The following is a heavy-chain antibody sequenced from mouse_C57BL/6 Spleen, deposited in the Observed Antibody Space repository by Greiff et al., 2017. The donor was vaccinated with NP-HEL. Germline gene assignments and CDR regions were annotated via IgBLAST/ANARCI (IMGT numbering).Heavy chain of an antibody. CDR1: GFNIKDDY. J-gene: IGHJ3*01. CDR2: IDPETGDT. V-gene: IGHV14-4*01. CDR3: TQRGFAY. Sequence: EVQLQQSGAELVRPGASVKLSCTASGFNIKDDYMHWVKQRPEQGLEWIGWIDPETGDTEYAAKFQGKATITADPSSNTAYLQLSSLTSEDTAVYYCTQRGFAYWGQGTLVTVSA.